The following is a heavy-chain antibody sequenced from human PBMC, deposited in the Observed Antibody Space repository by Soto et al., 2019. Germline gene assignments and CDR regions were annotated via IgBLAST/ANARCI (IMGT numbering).Heavy chain of an antibody. CDR2: IIPKRGSA. V-gene: IGHV1-69*01. CDR3: ARAGDGYNSGAGY. Sequence: QVQLVQSGAEVKEPGSSVKVSCKASGGGNLRDYRTTWVRRAPGQGLEGMGGIIPKRGSANYAQNFQSRVTRTADESTNTVYMELRSLRSDDAAVYYCARAGDGYNSGAGYGARGTPVTVSP. CDR1: GGGNLRDYR. D-gene: IGHD2-21*01. J-gene: IGHJ4*02.